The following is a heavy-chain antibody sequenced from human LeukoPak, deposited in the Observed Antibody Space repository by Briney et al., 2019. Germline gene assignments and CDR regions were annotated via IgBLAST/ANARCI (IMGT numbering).Heavy chain of an antibody. CDR1: GYSISTGYY. CDR2: FYHGGST. J-gene: IGHJ4*02. Sequence: SETLSLTCTVSGYSISTGYYWDWIRQPPGKGLEWIGTFYHGGSTYYNPSLKSRVTISVDTSKNQFSLKLSSVTAADTAVYYCARDMVRGVIHVGFDYRGQGTLVTVSS. CDR3: ARDMVRGVIHVGFDY. D-gene: IGHD3-10*01. V-gene: IGHV4-38-2*02.